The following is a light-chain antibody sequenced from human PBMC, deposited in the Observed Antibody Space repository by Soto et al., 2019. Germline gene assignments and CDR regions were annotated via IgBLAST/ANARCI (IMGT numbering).Light chain of an antibody. CDR3: HQYSSSPRT. V-gene: IGKV3-20*01. CDR1: QTVGSTY. CDR2: GAS. Sequence: EIVLAQSPGTLSLSPGERATLSCRASQTVGSTYLAWYQQKPGQAPRLLIYGASNRATGVPDRFSGSGSGADFTLTISRLEPEDCAVFYCHQYSSSPRTFGQGTKLEIK. J-gene: IGKJ2*01.